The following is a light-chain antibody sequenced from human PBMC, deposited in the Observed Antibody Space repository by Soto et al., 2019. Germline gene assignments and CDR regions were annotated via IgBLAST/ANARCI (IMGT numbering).Light chain of an antibody. V-gene: IGLV2-14*01. Sequence: QSVLTQPASVSGSPGQSITISCTGTSSDVGGYNYVSWYQQHPGKAPKLMIYEVTNRPSGVSIRFSGSKSGNTASLTISGLQAEDEADYYCTSYTRSPLYVFGTGTKVTVL. CDR2: EVT. J-gene: IGLJ1*01. CDR3: TSYTRSPLYV. CDR1: SSDVGGYNY.